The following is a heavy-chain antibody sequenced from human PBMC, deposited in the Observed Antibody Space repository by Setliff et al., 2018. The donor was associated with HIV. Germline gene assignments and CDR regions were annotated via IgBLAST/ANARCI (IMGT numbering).Heavy chain of an antibody. CDR2: ISPYNGIT. J-gene: IGHJ3*02. D-gene: IGHD6-19*01. CDR3: ARGRSSGWVDDAFDI. Sequence: ASVKVSCKPSGYTFTSYSIAWVRQAPGQGLEWMGWISPYNGITDYAQKFQDRVTMTTDRYTTTVYMELRSLTSDDTAVYYCARGRSSGWVDDAFDIWGQGTVVTVSS. V-gene: IGHV1-18*01. CDR1: GYTFTSYS.